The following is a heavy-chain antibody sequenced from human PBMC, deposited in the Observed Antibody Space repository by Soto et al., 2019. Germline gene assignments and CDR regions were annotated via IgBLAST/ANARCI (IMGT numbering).Heavy chain of an antibody. D-gene: IGHD3-10*01. Sequence: GGSLRLSCAASGFTFSSYGMHWVRQAPGKGLEWVAVISYDGSNKYYADSVKGRFTISRDNSKNTLYLQMNSLRAEDTAVYYCAKAIREVRGVIHPLFDYWGQGTLVTVSS. J-gene: IGHJ4*02. CDR3: AKAIREVRGVIHPLFDY. CDR2: ISYDGSNK. V-gene: IGHV3-30*18. CDR1: GFTFSSYG.